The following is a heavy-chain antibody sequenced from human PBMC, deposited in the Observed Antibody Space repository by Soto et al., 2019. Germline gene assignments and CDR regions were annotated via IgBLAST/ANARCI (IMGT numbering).Heavy chain of an antibody. D-gene: IGHD1-26*01. Sequence: EVQLVESGGGLVQPGGSLRLSCVASGFPFSGHWMSWVRQAPGKGLEWVANIKQDGSEEHYVDSVKGRFTVSRDNAKNSLHLQMNSLRAEDMAVYYCARVVGATNTPHNWGQGTLVTVSP. CDR3: ARVVGATNTPHN. V-gene: IGHV3-7*01. CDR2: IKQDGSEE. J-gene: IGHJ4*02. CDR1: GFPFSGHW.